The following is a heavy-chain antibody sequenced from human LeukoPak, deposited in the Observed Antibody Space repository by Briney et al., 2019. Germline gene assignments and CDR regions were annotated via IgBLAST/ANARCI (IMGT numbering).Heavy chain of an antibody. D-gene: IGHD1-14*01. CDR1: GASISSYF. J-gene: IGHJ5*02. Sequence: PSETLSLTCTVSGASISSYFWSWMRQPPGKGLEWIGYIYYSGSTNYNPSPKSRPSISVAPSTNQFSLKLSSVTAADPAVYYCARLAGIYAPLDPWGQGTLVTVSA. CDR2: IYYSGST. V-gene: IGHV4-59*08. CDR3: ARLAGIYAPLDP.